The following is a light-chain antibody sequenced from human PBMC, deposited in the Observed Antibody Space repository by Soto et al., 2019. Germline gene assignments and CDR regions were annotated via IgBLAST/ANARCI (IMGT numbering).Light chain of an antibody. J-gene: IGLJ2*01. Sequence: QSVLTQPPSASGTPGQRVTISCSGNSSNIGSDPVDWYQQLPGTAPKLLIFNNDQRPSGVPDRFSGSKSGTSASLAISGLQXXXXXXYYCATWDDNLNGVVFGGGTK. CDR3: ATWDDNLNGVV. CDR2: NND. CDR1: SSNIGSDP. V-gene: IGLV1-44*01.